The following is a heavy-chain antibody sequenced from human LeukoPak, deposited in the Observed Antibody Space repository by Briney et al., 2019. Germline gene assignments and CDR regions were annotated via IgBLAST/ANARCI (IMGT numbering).Heavy chain of an antibody. CDR3: AHNDYGEY. J-gene: IGHJ4*02. CDR1: GFTFSSYG. Sequence: GGSLRLSCAASGFTFSSYGMHWVRQAPGKGLEWVAVISYDGSNKYYADSVKGRFTISRDNSKNTLYLQMNSLRAEDTAVYYCAHNDYGEYWGQGPLVTVSS. D-gene: IGHD2-8*01. CDR2: ISYDGSNK. V-gene: IGHV3-30*03.